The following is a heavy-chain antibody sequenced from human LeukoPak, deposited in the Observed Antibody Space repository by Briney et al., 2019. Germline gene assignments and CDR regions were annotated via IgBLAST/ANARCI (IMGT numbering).Heavy chain of an antibody. Sequence: SETLTLTCNVSGYFISSGYYWGWVRQSPGKGLEWIGSINHSGSTYYNPSLKSRVTISVDTSRNHFSLRLTSVNAADTAVYYCARAAAAGTSHDAFDIWGQGTMVTVSS. CDR3: ARAAAAGTSHDAFDI. J-gene: IGHJ3*02. CDR1: GYFISSGYY. D-gene: IGHD6-13*01. CDR2: INHSGST. V-gene: IGHV4-38-2*02.